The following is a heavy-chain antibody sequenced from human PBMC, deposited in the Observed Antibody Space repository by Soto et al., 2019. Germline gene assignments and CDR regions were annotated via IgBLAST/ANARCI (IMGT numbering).Heavy chain of an antibody. CDR1: GFTFSSYG. Sequence: QVQLVESGGGVVQPGRSLRLSCAASGFTFSSYGMHWVRQAPGKGLEWVAVISYDGSNKYYADSVKGRFTISRDNSKNTLYLQMHSLRAEDTAVYYCAKDGIYSGYVGYWGQGTLVTVSS. CDR2: ISYDGSNK. CDR3: AKDGIYSGYVGY. V-gene: IGHV3-30*18. D-gene: IGHD5-12*01. J-gene: IGHJ4*02.